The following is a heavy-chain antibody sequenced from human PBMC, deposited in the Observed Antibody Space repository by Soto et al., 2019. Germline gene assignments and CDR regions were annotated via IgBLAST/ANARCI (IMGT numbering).Heavy chain of an antibody. D-gene: IGHD1-26*01. CDR3: ARAYLGRLPRRADYYYAMDV. J-gene: IGHJ6*02. CDR2: LGAADDP. Sequence: EVQLVESGGGSVQPGESLRLSCAASGFSFRDYDMHRVRQRTGKGLEWVSGLGAADDPYYIASVKGRFSVSRDNAQNSLYLQMNNLRVDDTAVYFCARAYLGRLPRRADYYYAMDVWGRGTTVTVSS. CDR1: GFSFRDYD. V-gene: IGHV3-13*05.